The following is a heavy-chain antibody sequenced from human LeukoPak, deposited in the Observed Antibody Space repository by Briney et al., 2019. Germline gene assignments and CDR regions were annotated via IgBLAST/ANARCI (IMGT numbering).Heavy chain of an antibody. V-gene: IGHV3-30-3*01. Sequence: GGSLRLSCAASGFSFSSYAMSWVRQAPGKGLEWVAVISYDGSNKYYADSVKGRFTISRDNSKNMLYLQMNSLRAEDTAVYYCARESHGDLYFDYWGQGTLVTVSS. D-gene: IGHD4-17*01. CDR2: ISYDGSNK. CDR1: GFSFSSYA. CDR3: ARESHGDLYFDY. J-gene: IGHJ4*02.